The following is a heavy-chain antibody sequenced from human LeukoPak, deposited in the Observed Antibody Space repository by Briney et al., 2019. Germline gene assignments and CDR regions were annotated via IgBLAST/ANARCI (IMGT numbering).Heavy chain of an antibody. J-gene: IGHJ4*02. D-gene: IGHD3-16*01. CDR1: GGSFSGYY. V-gene: IGHV4-34*01. Sequence: PSETLSLTCAVYGGSFSGYYWSWIRQPPGKGLEWIEEINHSGSTNYNPSLKSRVTISVDTSKNQFSLKLSSVTAADTAVYYCARVPSWGALDYWGQGTLVTVSS. CDR2: INHSGST. CDR3: ARVPSWGALDY.